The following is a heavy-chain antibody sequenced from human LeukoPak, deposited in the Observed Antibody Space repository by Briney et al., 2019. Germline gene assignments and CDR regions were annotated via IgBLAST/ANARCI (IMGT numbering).Heavy chain of an antibody. CDR1: GFSFSSYE. CDR2: ITGSSDGK. J-gene: IGHJ4*02. D-gene: IGHD4-11*01. Sequence: GGSLRHSCSASGFSFSSYEMNWVRQAPGKGLEGISYITGSSDGKYYADSVKGRFTISRDNAKNSLFLQMNSLTADDTAVYYYARERTTIMSGTAIGGYWGQGTLVTVSS. V-gene: IGHV3-48*03. CDR3: ARERTTIMSGTAIGGY.